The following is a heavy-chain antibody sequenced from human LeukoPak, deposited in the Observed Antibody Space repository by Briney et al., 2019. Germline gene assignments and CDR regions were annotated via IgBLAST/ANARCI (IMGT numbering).Heavy chain of an antibody. CDR2: IYYSGST. CDR1: GGSISSYY. D-gene: IGHD4-17*01. J-gene: IGHJ4*02. V-gene: IGHV4-59*08. CDR3: ARHPHYGAPLDY. Sequence: PSETLSLTCTVSGGSISSYYWSWIRQPPGKGLEWIGYIYYSGSTYYNPSLKSRVTISVDTSKNQFSLKLSSVTAADTAVYYCARHPHYGAPLDYWGQGTLVTVSS.